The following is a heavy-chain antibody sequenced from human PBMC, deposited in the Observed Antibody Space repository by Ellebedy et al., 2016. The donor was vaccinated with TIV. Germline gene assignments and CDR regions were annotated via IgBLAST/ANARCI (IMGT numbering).Heavy chain of an antibody. CDR1: GFSFRSYW. Sequence: GESLKISCIGSGFSFRSYWMSWVRQAPGKGLEWVANIYQDGSFQYYLDSVKGRFTISRDNANKSLFLQMNSLRVEDTAVYYCARRGSYGDYAVQVNSWFDTWGQGTLVSVSS. CDR3: ARRGSYGDYAVQVNSWFDT. V-gene: IGHV3-7*01. CDR2: IYQDGSFQ. J-gene: IGHJ5*02. D-gene: IGHD4-17*01.